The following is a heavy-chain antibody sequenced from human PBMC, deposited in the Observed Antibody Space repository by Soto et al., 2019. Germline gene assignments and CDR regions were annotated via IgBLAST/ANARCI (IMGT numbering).Heavy chain of an antibody. CDR3: ARVRERVYFAE. CDR2: INYSGST. CDR1: GGSVSSGSYY. J-gene: IGHJ4*02. Sequence: QVQLQESGPGLVKPSETLSLTCTVSGGSVSSGSYYWSWIRQPPGKGLEWIGYINYSGSTNYNPSTRSRVTIEVDTSKNEITRKMISGSAAVPAVYCCARVRERVYFAEWGQGTLVTVCS. D-gene: IGHD1-1*01. V-gene: IGHV4-61*01.